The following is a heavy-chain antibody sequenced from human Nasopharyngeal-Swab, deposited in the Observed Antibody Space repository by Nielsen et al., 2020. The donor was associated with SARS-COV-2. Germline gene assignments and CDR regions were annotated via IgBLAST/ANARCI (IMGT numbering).Heavy chain of an antibody. CDR3: AGIAGAGGPFDY. J-gene: IGHJ4*02. CDR1: GFTFEDYA. Sequence: SLKISCAASGFTFEDYAMHWVRQAPGKGLEWVSGISWNSGSLGYADSVKGRFTISRDNAKNSLYQQMNSLRAEDTALYYCAGIAGAGGPFDYWGQGTLVTVSS. CDR2: ISWNSGSL. V-gene: IGHV3-9*01. D-gene: IGHD6-19*01.